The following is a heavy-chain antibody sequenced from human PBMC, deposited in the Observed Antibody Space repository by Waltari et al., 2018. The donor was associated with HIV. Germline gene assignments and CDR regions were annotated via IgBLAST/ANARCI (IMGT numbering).Heavy chain of an antibody. D-gene: IGHD2-21*01. CDR2: IYPGDSET. CDR3: ARVLIGADNSFDF. Sequence: EVQLVQSGPEVKKPGESAKVSCRISGYNFGSYWIGWVRQMAGKGLEWMGIIYPGDSETSYNPSFQGKVTISADTSINTAYLQWHRLQASDTAVYYCARVLIGADNSFDFWGQGTMVTVSS. V-gene: IGHV5-51*01. CDR1: GYNFGSYW. J-gene: IGHJ3*01.